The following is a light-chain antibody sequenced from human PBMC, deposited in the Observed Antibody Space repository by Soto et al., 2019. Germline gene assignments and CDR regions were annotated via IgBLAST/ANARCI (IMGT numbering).Light chain of an antibody. CDR1: STDIGSYNY. CDR3: SSYGASSTL. CDR2: DVS. V-gene: IGLV2-14*03. Sequence: QSVLTQPASLSGSPAQSITISCTGTSTDIGSYNYVSWYQQHPGKAPKLMIFDVSYRPSGISDRFSGSKSGNTASLTISGLQPEDEADYYCSSYGASSTLFGGGTKVTVL. J-gene: IGLJ2*01.